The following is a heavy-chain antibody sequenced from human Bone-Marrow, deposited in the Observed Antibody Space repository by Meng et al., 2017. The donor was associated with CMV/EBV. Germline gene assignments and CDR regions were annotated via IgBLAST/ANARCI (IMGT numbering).Heavy chain of an antibody. CDR2: ISSSSSYI. J-gene: IGHJ6*02. V-gene: IGHV3-21*01. Sequence: GESLKISCAASGFTFSSYSMNWVRQAPGKGLEWVSSISSSSSYIYYADSVKDRFTISRDNANNSLYLQMNGLRAEDTAVFYCARGEVFLKGLNQYGMDVWGQGTTVTVSS. CDR3: ARGEVFLKGLNQYGMDV. CDR1: GFTFSSYS.